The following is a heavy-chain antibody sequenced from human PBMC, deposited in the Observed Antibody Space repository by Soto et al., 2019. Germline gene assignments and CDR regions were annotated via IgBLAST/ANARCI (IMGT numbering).Heavy chain of an antibody. V-gene: IGHV5-51*01. J-gene: IGHJ5*02. D-gene: IGHD3-9*01. CDR1: GYSFTSYW. CDR3: ARLVNFDWSPRWNNWFDP. CDR2: IYPGDSDT. Sequence: PGESLKISCKGSGYSFTSYWIGWVRQMPGKGLEWMGIIYPGDSDTRYSPSFQGQVTISADKSISTAYLQWSSLKASDTAMYYCARLVNFDWSPRWNNWFDPWGQGSLVTVSS.